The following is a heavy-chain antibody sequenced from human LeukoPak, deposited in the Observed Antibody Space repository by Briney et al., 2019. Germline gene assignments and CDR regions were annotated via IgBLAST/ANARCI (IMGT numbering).Heavy chain of an antibody. CDR2: IYYSGST. Sequence: PSETLSLTCTVSGGSISSYHWSWIRQPPGKGLEWIGYIYYSGSTNYNPSLKSRVTISVDTSKNQFSLKLSSVTAADTAVYYCARVGSRYDFWSGYYSGFDYWGQGTLVTVSS. J-gene: IGHJ4*02. D-gene: IGHD3-3*01. CDR1: GGSISSYH. CDR3: ARVGSRYDFWSGYYSGFDY. V-gene: IGHV4-59*01.